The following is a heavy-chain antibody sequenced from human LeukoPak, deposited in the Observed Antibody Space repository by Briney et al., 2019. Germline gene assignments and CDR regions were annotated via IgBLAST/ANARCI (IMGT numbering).Heavy chain of an antibody. V-gene: IGHV4-34*01. CDR3: ARGRYVWGSYRYDPPFFDY. CDR1: GGSFRGYY. CDR2: INHSGST. D-gene: IGHD3-16*02. J-gene: IGHJ4*02. Sequence: SEALSLTCAVYGGSFRGYYWSWIRQPPGKGLEWIGEINHSGSTNYNPSLKSRVTISVDTSKNQFSLKLSSVTAADTAVYYCARGRYVWGSYRYDPPFFDYWGQGTLVTVSS.